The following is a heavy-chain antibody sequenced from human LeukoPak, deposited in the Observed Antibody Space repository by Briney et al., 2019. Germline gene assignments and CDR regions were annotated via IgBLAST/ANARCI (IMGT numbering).Heavy chain of an antibody. D-gene: IGHD1-26*01. CDR3: AKGARWELPLDY. Sequence: PGGSLRLSCAASGFTFSSYAMSWVRQAPGKGLEWVSAISGSGGSTYYADSVKGRFTISRDNSMDTLYLQMNSLRADDTAVYYCAKGARWELPLDYWGQGTPVTVSS. CDR1: GFTFSSYA. J-gene: IGHJ4*02. CDR2: ISGSGGST. V-gene: IGHV3-23*01.